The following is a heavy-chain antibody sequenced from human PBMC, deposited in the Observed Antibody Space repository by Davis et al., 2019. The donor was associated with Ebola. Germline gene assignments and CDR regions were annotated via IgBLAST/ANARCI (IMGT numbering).Heavy chain of an antibody. CDR2: IYHSGST. D-gene: IGHD6-13*01. CDR3: ARVTIYSSSGFDY. CDR1: GGSISSSNW. Sequence: MPSETLSLTCAVSGGSISSSNWSSSVRLPPGNGLEWIGAIYHSGSTNYNPSLKSRVTISVDTSKNQFSRKLSSVTAADTAVYYCARVTIYSSSGFDYWGQGTLVTVSS. J-gene: IGHJ4*02. V-gene: IGHV4-4*02.